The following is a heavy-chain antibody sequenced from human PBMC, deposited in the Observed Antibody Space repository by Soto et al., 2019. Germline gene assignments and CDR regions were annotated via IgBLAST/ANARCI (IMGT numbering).Heavy chain of an antibody. J-gene: IGHJ4*02. CDR1: GFTFNAYA. CDR2: IGGSGGNR. D-gene: IGHD4-4*01. Sequence: EVQLLESGGGLVQLGGSLRLSCAASGFTFNAYAMTWVRQAPGKGLEWVSAIGGSGGNRYYAASVRGRFTISRDNSKDTVDLQMNSLRVEDTAVYYCARVASDYINSVDHWGQGILVSVSS. CDR3: ARVASDYINSVDH. V-gene: IGHV3-23*01.